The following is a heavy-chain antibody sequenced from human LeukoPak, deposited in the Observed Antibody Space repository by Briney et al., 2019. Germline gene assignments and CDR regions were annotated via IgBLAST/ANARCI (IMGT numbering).Heavy chain of an antibody. Sequence: PSETLSLTCTVSGGSISSYYWSWIRQPAGKKLEWIGRIYTSGSTNYNPSLKSRVTMSVDTSKNQFSLKLSSVTAADTAVYYCARDRFGSGSYPDYFDYWGQGTLVIVSS. CDR1: GGSISSYY. CDR3: ARDRFGSGSYPDYFDY. D-gene: IGHD3-10*01. V-gene: IGHV4-4*07. J-gene: IGHJ4*02. CDR2: IYTSGST.